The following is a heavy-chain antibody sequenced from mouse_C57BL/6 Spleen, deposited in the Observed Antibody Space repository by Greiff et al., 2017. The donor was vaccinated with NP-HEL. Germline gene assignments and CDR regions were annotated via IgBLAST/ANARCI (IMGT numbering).Heavy chain of an antibody. V-gene: IGHV5-17*01. J-gene: IGHJ4*01. CDR2: ISSGSSTI. Sequence: EVQGVESGGGLVKPGGSLKLSCAASGFTFSDYGMHWVRQAPEKGLEWVAYISSGSSTIYYADTVKGRFTISRDNAKNTLFLQMTSLRSEDTAMYYCARGPDYYGSSYEAMDYWGQGTSVTVSS. D-gene: IGHD1-1*01. CDR1: GFTFSDYG. CDR3: ARGPDYYGSSYEAMDY.